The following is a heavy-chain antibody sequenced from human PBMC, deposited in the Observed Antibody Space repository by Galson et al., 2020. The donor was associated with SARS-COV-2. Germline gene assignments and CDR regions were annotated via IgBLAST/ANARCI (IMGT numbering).Heavy chain of an antibody. CDR3: AKRGDDRSSDFYYMAV. V-gene: IGHV4-34*01. Sequence: SETLSLTCAVYGGSFSGYYSTWIRQPPGKGLEWIGEINHSGSSNYNPSLKSRVTMSVDTSKNQFSLKLSSVTAADTAVYYCAKRGDDRSSDFYYMAVWGKGTTVTVSS. J-gene: IGHJ6*03. D-gene: IGHD2-21*01. CDR1: GGSFSGYY. CDR2: INHSGSS.